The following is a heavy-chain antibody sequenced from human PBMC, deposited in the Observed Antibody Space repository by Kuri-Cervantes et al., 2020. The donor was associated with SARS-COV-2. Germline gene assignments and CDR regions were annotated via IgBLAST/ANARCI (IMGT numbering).Heavy chain of an antibody. CDR1: GGSFSGYY. Sequence: SETLSLTCAVYGGSFSGYYWSWIRQRPGKGLEWNGEIKHSGSNNYNTSLKSRVTISVDTDTIQFSLKLSSVTAADTAVYYCAREDTDYYDSIGYLYFFDYWGQGTLVTVSS. CDR2: IKHSGSN. V-gene: IGHV4-34*01. J-gene: IGHJ4*02. D-gene: IGHD3-22*01. CDR3: AREDTDYYDSIGYLYFFDY.